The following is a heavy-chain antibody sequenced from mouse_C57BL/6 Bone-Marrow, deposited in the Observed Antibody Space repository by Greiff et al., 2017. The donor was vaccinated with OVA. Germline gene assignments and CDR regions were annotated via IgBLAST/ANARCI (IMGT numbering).Heavy chain of an antibody. J-gene: IGHJ4*01. Sequence: EVQGVESGGDLVKPGGSLKLSCAASGFTFSSYGMSWVRQTPDKRLEWVATISSGGSYTYYPDSVKGRFTISRDNAKNTLYLQMSSLKSEDTAMYYCGRLLWYLYYYAMDYWGQGTSVTVSS. CDR3: GRLLWYLYYYAMDY. CDR1: GFTFSSYG. V-gene: IGHV5-6*01. D-gene: IGHD2-1*01. CDR2: ISSGGSYT.